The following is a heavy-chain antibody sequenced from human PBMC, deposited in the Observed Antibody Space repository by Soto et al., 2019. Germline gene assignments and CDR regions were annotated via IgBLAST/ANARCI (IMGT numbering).Heavy chain of an antibody. Sequence: PSETLSLTCAVSGGSISSTDHFWGWIRQPPGKGLEWIGSIYYTGTTYYNPSLTSRVTMSVDTSKNQFSLKLSSVTAADTAVYYCARDSPYSRGYYMDVWGKGTTVTVSS. CDR3: ARDSPYSRGYYMDV. CDR1: GGSISSTDHF. V-gene: IGHV4-39*07. CDR2: IYYTGTT. J-gene: IGHJ6*03. D-gene: IGHD6-13*01.